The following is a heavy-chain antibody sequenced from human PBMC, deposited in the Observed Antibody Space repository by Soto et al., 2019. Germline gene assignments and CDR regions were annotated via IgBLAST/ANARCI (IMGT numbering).Heavy chain of an antibody. CDR3: SGDPSGYDEGDWYHGVDV. CDR1: GFTFSSYG. V-gene: IGHV3-33*01. Sequence: PGGSLRLSCAASGFTFSSYGMHWVRQAPGKGLEWVAVIWYDGSNKYYADSVQGRFSVSRDIYKNTLFLQMNNLRAEDTAVYFCSGDPSGYDEGDWYHGVDVWGQGTTVTVSS. D-gene: IGHD5-12*01. CDR2: IWYDGSNK. J-gene: IGHJ6*02.